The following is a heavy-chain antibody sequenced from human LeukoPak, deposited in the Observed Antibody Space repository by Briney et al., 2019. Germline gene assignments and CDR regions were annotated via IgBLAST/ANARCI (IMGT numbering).Heavy chain of an antibody. CDR2: IWYDGSKQ. D-gene: IGHD6-19*01. J-gene: IGHJ4*02. Sequence: GGSLRLSCAASGFTFSSHGMHWVRQAPGKGLEWVTSIWYDGSKQYYADSVKGRFTISRDNSKNTLYLQMNGLRAEDTAVYYCARESSGCPDYWGQGTLVSVSS. CDR3: ARESSGCPDY. CDR1: GFTFSSHG. V-gene: IGHV3-33*01.